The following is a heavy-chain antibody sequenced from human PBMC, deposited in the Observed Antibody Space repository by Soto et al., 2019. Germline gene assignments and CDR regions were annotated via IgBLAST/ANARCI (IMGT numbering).Heavy chain of an antibody. CDR2: INSDGSST. J-gene: IGHJ3*02. CDR1: GFTFSSYW. D-gene: IGHD2-21*02. CDR3: ARVRFFCGYCYMRDLFSI. V-gene: IGHV3-74*01. Sequence: GGSLRLSCAASGFTFSSYWMHWVRQAPGKGLVWVSRINSDGSSTSYADSVKGRFTISRDNAKNTLYLQMNSLRAEDTAVYYCARVRFFCGYCYMRDLFSICGQGSMVP.